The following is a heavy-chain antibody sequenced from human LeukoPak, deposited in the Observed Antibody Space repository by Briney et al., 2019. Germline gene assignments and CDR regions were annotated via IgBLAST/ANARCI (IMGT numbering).Heavy chain of an antibody. CDR3: AKGPPGGELLPFDY. J-gene: IGHJ4*02. Sequence: PGGSLRLSCAASGFTFSSSAMSWVRQAPGKGLEWVSAVSNNGGYTYYADSVQGRFTISRDNSKNTLYLQMNGLRADDTAVYYCAKGPPGGELLPFDYWGQGTLVTVSS. CDR2: VSNNGGYT. D-gene: IGHD1-26*01. CDR1: GFTFSSSA. V-gene: IGHV3-23*01.